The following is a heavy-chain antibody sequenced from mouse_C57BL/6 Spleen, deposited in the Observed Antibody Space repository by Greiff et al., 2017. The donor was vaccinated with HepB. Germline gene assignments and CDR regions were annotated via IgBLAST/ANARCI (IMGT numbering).Heavy chain of an antibody. CDR1: GYTFTSYW. D-gene: IGHD2-5*01. CDR3: AIPYYSNYGAY. CDR2: IHPSDSDT. J-gene: IGHJ3*01. Sequence: QVQLKQPGAELVKPGASVKVSCKASGYTFTSYWMHWVKQRPGQGLEWIGRIHPSDSDTNYNQKFKGKATLTVDKSSSTAYMQLSSLTSEDSAVYYCAIPYYSNYGAYWGQGTLVTVSA. V-gene: IGHV1-74*01.